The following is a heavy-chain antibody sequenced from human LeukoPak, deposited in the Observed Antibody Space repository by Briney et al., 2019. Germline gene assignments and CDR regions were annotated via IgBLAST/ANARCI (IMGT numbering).Heavy chain of an antibody. CDR3: ARAYYGSGASSRYYYYYMDV. J-gene: IGHJ6*03. CDR1: GYTFTGYY. Sequence: ASVKVSCKASGYTFTGYYMHWVRQAPGQGLEWMGWINPNSGGTNYAQKFQGRVTMTRDTSISTAYMELSRLRSDDTAVYYCARAYYGSGASSRYYYYYMDVWGKGTTVTISS. D-gene: IGHD3-10*01. V-gene: IGHV1-2*02. CDR2: INPNSGGT.